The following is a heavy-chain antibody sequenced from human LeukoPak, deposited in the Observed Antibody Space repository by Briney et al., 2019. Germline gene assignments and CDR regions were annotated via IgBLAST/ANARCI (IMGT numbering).Heavy chain of an antibody. D-gene: IGHD3-22*01. V-gene: IGHV3-48*01. CDR2: ISSTSLI. Sequence: PGGSLRLSCAASGFTFSRYSMNWVRQAPGKGLEWISYISSTSLIYYADSVKGRFTISRDNAKNSLYLQMNSLRAEDTAVYYCARDMTYYYDSSGHLSHWGQGTLVTVSS. CDR3: ARDMTYYYDSSGHLSH. J-gene: IGHJ4*02. CDR1: GFTFSRYS.